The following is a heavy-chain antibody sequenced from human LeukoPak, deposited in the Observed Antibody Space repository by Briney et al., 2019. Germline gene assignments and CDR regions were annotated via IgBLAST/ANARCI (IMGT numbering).Heavy chain of an antibody. J-gene: IGHJ4*02. CDR3: ARAGGYYYSSSHYFDY. CDR2: IYYSGST. D-gene: IGHD3-22*01. V-gene: IGHV4-59*01. CDR1: GGSISSYY. Sequence: SETLSLTCTVSGGSISSYYWSWIRQPPGKGLEWIGYIYYSGSTNYNPSLKSRVTISVDTSKNQFSLKLSSVTAADTAVYYCARAGGYYYSSSHYFDYWGQGTLVTVSS.